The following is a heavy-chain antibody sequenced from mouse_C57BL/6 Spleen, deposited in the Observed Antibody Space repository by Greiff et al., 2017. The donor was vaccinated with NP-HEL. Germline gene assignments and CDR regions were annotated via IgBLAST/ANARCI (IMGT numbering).Heavy chain of an antibody. CDR2: ISDGGSYT. J-gene: IGHJ4*01. V-gene: IGHV5-4*01. CDR3: ASDYGRSPHYYAMDY. D-gene: IGHD1-1*01. Sequence: EVQVVESGGGLVKPGGSLKLSCAASGFTFSSYAMSWVRQTPEKRLEWVATISDGGSYTYYPENLKGRFTFTRDNAKNNLYLQMSHLKSEDTAMYSCASDYGRSPHYYAMDYWGQGTSVTVSS. CDR1: GFTFSSYA.